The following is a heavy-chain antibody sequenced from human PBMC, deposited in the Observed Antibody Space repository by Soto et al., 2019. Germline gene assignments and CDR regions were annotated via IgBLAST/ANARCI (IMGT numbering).Heavy chain of an antibody. CDR2: IYYSGST. D-gene: IGHD3-10*01. J-gene: IGHJ3*02. CDR1: GGSISSGGYY. Sequence: QVQLQESGPGLVKPSQTLSLTCTVSGGSISSGGYYWSWIRQHPGKGLEWIGYIYYSGSTYYNPSLKXRXTXSXXTSKNQFALKLSSVTAADTAVYYCARVGGITAFDIWGQGTMVTASS. CDR3: ARVGGITAFDI. V-gene: IGHV4-31*03.